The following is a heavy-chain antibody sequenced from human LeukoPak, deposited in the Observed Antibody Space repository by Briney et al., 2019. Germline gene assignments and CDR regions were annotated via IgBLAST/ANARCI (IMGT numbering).Heavy chain of an antibody. J-gene: IGHJ4*02. V-gene: IGHV4-34*01. CDR1: GGAFRGYY. CDR3: ARAPRGEQWLSRRCYFDY. CDR2: NNHSGST. D-gene: IGHD6-19*01. Sequence: SGTPAPTRAVHGGAFRGYYLSWIRPPPGKGVGGGWGNNHSGSTNYNPSLKSRVTISVDTSKNQFSLKLSSVTAADTAVYYCARAPRGEQWLSRRCYFDYWGQGTLVTVSS.